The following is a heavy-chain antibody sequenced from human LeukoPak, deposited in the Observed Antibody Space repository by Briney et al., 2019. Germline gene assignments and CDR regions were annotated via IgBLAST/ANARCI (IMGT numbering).Heavy chain of an antibody. V-gene: IGHV4-39*01. J-gene: IGHJ4*02. D-gene: IGHD2-21*02. CDR2: IYYSGST. CDR1: GGSISSSSYY. CDR3: ARTSYDCSIDS. Sequence: SETLSLTCTVSGGSISSSSYYWGWIRQPPGKGLEWIGTIYYSGSTYYNPSLKSRVTISVDTSKNQFSLRLSSVTAADTAVYYCARTSYDCSIDSWGQGTPVTVSS.